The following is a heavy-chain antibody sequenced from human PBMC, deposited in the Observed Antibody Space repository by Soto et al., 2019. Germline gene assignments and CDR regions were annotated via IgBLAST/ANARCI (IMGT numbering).Heavy chain of an antibody. CDR1: AGSISSYY. CDR3: ESFYHISTGAFDI. V-gene: IGHV4-4*07. D-gene: IGHD3-9*01. J-gene: IGHJ3*02. CDR2: IYHRGSH. Sequence: QLQLQESGQGLVKPSENLSLTCTGSAGSISSYYWSWIRQPAGKGLEWIGRIYHRGSHPYNPSLKSRVTMSVYTSRDQCSLMLSSVTAVDPAVYYFESFYHISTGAFDISGQGTMVTVSS.